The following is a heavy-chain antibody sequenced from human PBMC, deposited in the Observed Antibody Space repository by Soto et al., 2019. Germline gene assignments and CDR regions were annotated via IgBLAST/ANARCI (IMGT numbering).Heavy chain of an antibody. D-gene: IGHD3-16*01. CDR1: GFPFSSYA. Sequence: EMQLLESGGGLVQPGGSLRLSCVASGFPFSSYAMSWVRQTPGKGLEWVSGISGSGGRTYYADSVKGRFTISRENSNNTLSLQMHILRLEDTAVYFCAKGGYYSLFDIWGQGTMVTVSA. CDR3: AKGGYYSLFDI. CDR2: ISGSGGRT. J-gene: IGHJ3*02. V-gene: IGHV3-23*01.